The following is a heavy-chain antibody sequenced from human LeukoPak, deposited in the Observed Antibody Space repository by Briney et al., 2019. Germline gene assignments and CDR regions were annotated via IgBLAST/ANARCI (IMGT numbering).Heavy chain of an antibody. CDR3: AKPLEKYTYGGNFDY. V-gene: IGHV3-74*01. J-gene: IGHJ4*02. CDR2: IKSDGGT. CDR1: GFTFSTYW. Sequence: PGGSLRLSCAASGFTFSTYWMHWVRQAPGKGLVWVSRIKSDGGTNYADSVKGRFTISRDNSKNTLYLQMNNLRAEDTAVYYCAKPLEKYTYGGNFDYWGQGILVTVSS. D-gene: IGHD4-23*01.